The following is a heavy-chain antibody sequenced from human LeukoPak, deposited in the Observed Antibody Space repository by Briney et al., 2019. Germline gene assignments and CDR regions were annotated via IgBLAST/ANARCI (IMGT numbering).Heavy chain of an antibody. CDR2: ISSSGSTI. CDR3: ASSSYYGSGSCFDY. Sequence: PGGSLRLSCAASGFTFSDYYMSWIRQAPGKGLEWVSYISSSGSTIYYADSVKGRFTISRDSAKNSLYLQMNSLRAEDTAVYYCASSSYYGSGSCFDYWGQGTLVTVSS. V-gene: IGHV3-11*01. J-gene: IGHJ4*02. D-gene: IGHD3-10*01. CDR1: GFTFSDYY.